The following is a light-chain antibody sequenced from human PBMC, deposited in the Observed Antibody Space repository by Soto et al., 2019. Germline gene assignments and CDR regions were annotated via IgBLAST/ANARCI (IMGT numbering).Light chain of an antibody. CDR3: QQYGTTRIT. Sequence: EIVLTQSPATLSLSPGERATLSCRASQSVSSYLAWYQQKPGQAPRLLIYDASNRATGIPDRFSGSGSETDFTLTISRLEPEDFAVYYCQQYGTTRITFGQGTRLEI. CDR1: QSVSSY. V-gene: IGKV3-11*01. J-gene: IGKJ5*01. CDR2: DAS.